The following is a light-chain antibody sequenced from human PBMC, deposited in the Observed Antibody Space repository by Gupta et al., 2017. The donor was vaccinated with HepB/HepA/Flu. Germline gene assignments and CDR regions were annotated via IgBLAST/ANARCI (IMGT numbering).Light chain of an antibody. V-gene: IGKV2D-29*01. Sequence: VMTQTSLSLSVTPGQPISISCKSSQSILHREGRTFLYWYRQKPGQPPQLLNYEFTNRFAGVPDIFSGSGSGTDFTLQISRVEAEDVGFYYCMQSRHPRSFGQGTKVEIK. CDR1: QSILHREGRTF. CDR2: EFT. J-gene: IGKJ2*04. CDR3: MQSRHPRS.